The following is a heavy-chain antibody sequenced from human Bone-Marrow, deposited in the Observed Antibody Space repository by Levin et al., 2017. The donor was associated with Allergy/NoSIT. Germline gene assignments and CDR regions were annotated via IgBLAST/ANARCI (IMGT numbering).Heavy chain of an antibody. J-gene: IGHJ6*03. CDR3: AKCVRGGGVCYSCYYYYYMDV. D-gene: IGHD2-8*02. CDR2: ISGSGGST. CDR1: GFTFSSYA. Sequence: PGGSLRLSCAASGFTFSSYAMSWVRQAPGKGLEWVSAISGSGGSTYYADSVKGRFTISRDNSKNTLYLQMNSLRAEDTAVYYCAKCVRGGGVCYSCYYYYYMDVWGKGTTVTVSS. V-gene: IGHV3-23*01.